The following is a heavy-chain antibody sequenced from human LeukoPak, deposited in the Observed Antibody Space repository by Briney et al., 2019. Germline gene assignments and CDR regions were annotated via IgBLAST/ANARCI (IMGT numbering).Heavy chain of an antibody. D-gene: IGHD3-10*01. J-gene: IGHJ4*02. CDR2: IYPSGST. CDR1: GGSISNYY. CDR3: ARDYYGSGSYPFDY. Sequence: PSETLSLTCTVSGGSISNYYWSWIRQPAGKGLEWIGRIYPSGSTNYNPSLKSRVTMSVDTSKNQFSLKLSSVTAADTAVYYCARDYYGSGSYPFDYWGQGTLVTVSS. V-gene: IGHV4-4*07.